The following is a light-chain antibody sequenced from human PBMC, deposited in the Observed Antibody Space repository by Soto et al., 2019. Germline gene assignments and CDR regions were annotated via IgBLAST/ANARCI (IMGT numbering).Light chain of an antibody. CDR3: QQYDSSRPYT. J-gene: IGKJ4*01. V-gene: IGKV3-20*01. CDR1: HSVNKNY. CDR2: GAS. Sequence: EIVLTQSPGTLSLSPGDRATLSCEASHSVNKNYLAWYKHKPGQAPRLLIYGASSRATGIPDRFSGSGSGTDFTLTISRLEPEDFAVYSCQQYDSSRPYTFGGGNKVEIK.